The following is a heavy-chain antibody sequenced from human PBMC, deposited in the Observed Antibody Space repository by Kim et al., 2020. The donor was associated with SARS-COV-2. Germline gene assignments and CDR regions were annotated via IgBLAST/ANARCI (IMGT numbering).Heavy chain of an antibody. Sequence: SETLSLTCAVYGGSFSGYYWSWIRQPPGKGLEWIGEINHSGSTNYNPSLKSRVTISVDTSKNQFSLKLSSVTAADTAVYYCASNAEGIVVVPAAIKGDY. CDR1: GGSFSGYY. J-gene: IGHJ4*01. CDR3: ASNAEGIVVVPAAIKGDY. D-gene: IGHD2-2*02. V-gene: IGHV4-34*01. CDR2: INHSGST.